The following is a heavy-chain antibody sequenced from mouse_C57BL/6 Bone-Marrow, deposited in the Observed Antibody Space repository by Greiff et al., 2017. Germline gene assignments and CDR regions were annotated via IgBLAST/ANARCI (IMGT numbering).Heavy chain of an antibody. V-gene: IGHV1-26*01. J-gene: IGHJ1*03. CDR3: ARQEGYYGWYFDV. D-gene: IGHD1-1*01. CDR2: INPNNGGT. Sequence: EVQLQQSGPELVKPGASVKISCKASGYTFTDYYMNWVKQSHGKSLEWIGDINPNNGGTSYNQKFKGKATLTVDKSSSTVYMELRSLTSEDSAVYYCARQEGYYGWYFDVWGTGTTVTVSS. CDR1: GYTFTDYY.